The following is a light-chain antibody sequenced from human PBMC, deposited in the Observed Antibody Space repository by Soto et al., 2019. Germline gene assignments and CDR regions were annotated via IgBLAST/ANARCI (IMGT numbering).Light chain of an antibody. CDR2: GAS. V-gene: IGKV3-20*01. J-gene: IGKJ1*01. CDR3: QQYGRSPWT. CDR1: QSVSSSF. Sequence: EIVLTQSPGTLSLSPGERATLSCRASQSVSSSFLAWYQQQPGQAPRLLIYGASSRATGIPDRFSGSGSGTDFTLTISRLEPEDFAGYYCQQYGRSPWTFGQGTKVEIK.